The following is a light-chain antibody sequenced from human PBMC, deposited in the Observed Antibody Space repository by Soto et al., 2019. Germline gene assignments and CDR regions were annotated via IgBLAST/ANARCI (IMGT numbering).Light chain of an antibody. Sequence: EIVLTQSPVTLSLSPGERATLSCRASQTVSSYLAWYQQKPGQAPRLLIYDASNRATGIPARFSGSGSGTDFTLTISRLEPEDFAVYYCQQYGISSITFGQGTRLEIK. CDR1: QTVSSY. V-gene: IGKV3-20*01. CDR2: DAS. J-gene: IGKJ5*01. CDR3: QQYGISSIT.